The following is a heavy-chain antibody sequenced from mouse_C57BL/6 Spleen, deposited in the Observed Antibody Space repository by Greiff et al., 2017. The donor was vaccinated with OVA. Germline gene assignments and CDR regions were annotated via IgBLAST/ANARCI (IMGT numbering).Heavy chain of an antibody. CDR1: GYTFTSYW. J-gene: IGHJ2*01. CDR2: INPSTGGT. CDR3: ARRGMGRLYFDY. D-gene: IGHD2-3*01. Sequence: QVQLQQPGTELVKPGASVKLSCKASGYTFTSYWMHWVKQRPGQGLEWIGNINPSTGGTTYNEKFKSKATLTVDKSSSTAYMQLSSLTAEDSSVYDCARRGMGRLYFDYWGQGTTLTVSS. V-gene: IGHV1-53*01.